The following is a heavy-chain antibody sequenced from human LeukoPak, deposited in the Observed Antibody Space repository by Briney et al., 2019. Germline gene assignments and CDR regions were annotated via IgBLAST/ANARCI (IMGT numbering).Heavy chain of an antibody. V-gene: IGHV3-23*01. CDR2: ISGSGGST. Sequence: GGSLRLSCAASGFTFSGYAMSWVRQAPGKGLEWVSAISGSGGSTYYADSVKGRFTISRDNAKNSLYLQMNSLRAEDAALYYCAKDMGGYYDSFDYWGQGTLVTVSS. CDR1: GFTFSGYA. D-gene: IGHD3-22*01. J-gene: IGHJ4*02. CDR3: AKDMGGYYDSFDY.